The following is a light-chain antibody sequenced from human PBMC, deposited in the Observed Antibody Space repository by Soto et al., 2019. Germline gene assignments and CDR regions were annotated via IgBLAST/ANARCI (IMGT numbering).Light chain of an antibody. CDR2: EVS. J-gene: IGLJ3*02. CDR1: YSDVGYYNY. Sequence: QSALTQPAFVSGSRGQSITISCTGTYSDVGYYNYVSWFQQHPGKAPQLIIYEVSNRPLGISNRFSASKSGNTASLTISGLQAEDEADYYCGSYTDSDSPRVFGGGTKVTVL. CDR3: GSYTDSDSPRV. V-gene: IGLV2-14*01.